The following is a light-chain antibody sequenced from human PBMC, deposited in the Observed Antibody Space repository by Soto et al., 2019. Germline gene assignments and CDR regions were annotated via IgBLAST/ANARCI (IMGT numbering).Light chain of an antibody. CDR1: SSDIGGYNF. J-gene: IGLJ2*01. CDR3: SSYTSSSTVV. Sequence: HPPSVSGSPGQSITISCTGTSSDIGGYNFVSWYQQRPGKAPKGLIYEVSYRPSGVSSRFSGSKSGNTASLTISGLQAEDEADYYCSSYTSSSTVVFGGGTKVTVL. V-gene: IGLV2-14*01. CDR2: EVS.